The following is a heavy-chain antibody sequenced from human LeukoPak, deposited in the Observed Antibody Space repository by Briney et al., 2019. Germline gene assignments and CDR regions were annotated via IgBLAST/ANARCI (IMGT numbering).Heavy chain of an antibody. Sequence: GGSLRLSCAASGFTFSSYAMSWVRQAPGKGLEWVADIQPDGSEKYYVGSVEGRFTISRDNAKNSVSLQMNSLRAEDTAVYYCARPGGYGVQPLDFWGQGTLVTVST. CDR1: GFTFSSYA. J-gene: IGHJ4*02. V-gene: IGHV3-7*01. D-gene: IGHD5-12*01. CDR3: ARPGGYGVQPLDF. CDR2: IQPDGSEK.